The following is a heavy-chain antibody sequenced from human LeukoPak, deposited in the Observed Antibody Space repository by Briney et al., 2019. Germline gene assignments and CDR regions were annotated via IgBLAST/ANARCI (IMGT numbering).Heavy chain of an antibody. CDR3: AKAVSDYYDSSGYYDY. CDR1: GFTFSSYA. D-gene: IGHD3-22*01. Sequence: GGSLRLSCAGSGFTFSSYAMSWGGQAPGKGMEWVSAISGSGGSTYYADSVRGRFTISRDNPKNTLYLQMNSLRAEDTAVYYCAKAVSDYYDSSGYYDYWGQGTLVTVSS. V-gene: IGHV3-23*01. CDR2: ISGSGGST. J-gene: IGHJ4*02.